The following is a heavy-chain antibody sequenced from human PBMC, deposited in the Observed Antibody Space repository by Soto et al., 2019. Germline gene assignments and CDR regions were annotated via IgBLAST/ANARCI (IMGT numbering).Heavy chain of an antibody. CDR1: GFIFTGYA. V-gene: IGHV3-23*01. Sequence: LRLSCAASGFIFTGYAMSWVRQAPGKGLEWVSGITGSGGNTYYADSVKGRFTSSRDNSKNTLYLQMNSLRAEDTAVYYCAKDLEYRSRCNLPGYYYYGMDVWGQGNTVIVSS. CDR3: AKDLEYRSRCNLPGYYYYGMDV. CDR2: ITGSGGNT. J-gene: IGHJ6*02. D-gene: IGHD6-13*01.